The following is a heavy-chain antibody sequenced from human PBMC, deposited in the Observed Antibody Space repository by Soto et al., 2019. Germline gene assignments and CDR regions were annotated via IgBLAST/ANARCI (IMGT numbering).Heavy chain of an antibody. CDR2: ISAYNGNT. J-gene: IGHJ1*01. V-gene: IGHV1-18*01. Sequence: GASVKVSCKASGYTFTSYGISWVRQAPGQGLEWMGWISAYNGNTNYAQKLQGRVTMTTDTSTSTAYMELSSLRSEDTAVYYCARADGIAVAGTRLYFQHWGQGTLVTVSS. CDR3: ARADGIAVAGTRLYFQH. D-gene: IGHD6-19*01. CDR1: GYTFTSYG.